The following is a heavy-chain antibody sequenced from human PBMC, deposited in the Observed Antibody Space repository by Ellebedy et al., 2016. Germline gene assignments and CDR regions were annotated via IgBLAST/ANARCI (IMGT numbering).Heavy chain of an antibody. D-gene: IGHD6-6*01. Sequence: GGSLGLSCAASGFTFTSYAMHWVRQAPGKGLEWVAVISYDGRNKYYADSVKGRFTISRDNSKNTLHLQMNSLRTEDTALYYCARSPRIAARQSHLDFWGQGTLVTVSS. V-gene: IGHV3-30*04. CDR3: ARSPRIAARQSHLDF. CDR1: GFTFTSYA. CDR2: ISYDGRNK. J-gene: IGHJ4*02.